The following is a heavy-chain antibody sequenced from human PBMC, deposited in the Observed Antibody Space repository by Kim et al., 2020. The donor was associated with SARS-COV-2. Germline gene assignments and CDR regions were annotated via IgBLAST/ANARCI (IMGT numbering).Heavy chain of an antibody. V-gene: IGHV4-59*01. CDR2: ISYSGST. CDR1: GGSITTYY. CDR3: ARVIASGWRFDY. J-gene: IGHJ4*02. Sequence: SETLSLTCTVSGGSITTYYWSWIRQPPGKGLEWIGYISYSGSTNYNPSLKSRVTISVDTSKNLFSLTLSSVTAADTAVYYCARVIASGWRFDYWGQGTLVTVSS. D-gene: IGHD6-25*01.